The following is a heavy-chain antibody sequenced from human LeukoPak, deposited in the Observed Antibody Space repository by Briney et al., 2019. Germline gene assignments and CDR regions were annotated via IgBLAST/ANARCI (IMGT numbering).Heavy chain of an antibody. D-gene: IGHD6-6*01. Sequence: PGGSLRLSCAASGFTFSGHWMHWVRQAPGKGLVWVSRISSDGSSTTYADSVKGRFTISRDNAKNTLYLQMNSLRAEDTAVFYCARAGNSSSRWYLDYWGPGTLVSVSS. V-gene: IGHV3-74*01. CDR1: GFTFSGHW. CDR3: ARAGNSSSRWYLDY. J-gene: IGHJ4*02. CDR2: ISSDGSST.